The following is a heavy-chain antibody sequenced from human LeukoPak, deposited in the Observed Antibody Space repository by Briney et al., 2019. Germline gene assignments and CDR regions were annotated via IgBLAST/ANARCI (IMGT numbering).Heavy chain of an antibody. V-gene: IGHV3-66*01. D-gene: IGHD3-10*01. CDR3: AKGKLLWFGELLGRFDP. J-gene: IGHJ5*02. CDR1: GFTFSTYW. CDR2: IYSGGST. Sequence: GGSLRLSCAASGFTFSTYWMTWVRQAPGKGLEWVSVIYSGGSTYYADSVKGRFTISRDNSKNTLYLQMNSLRAEDTAVYYCAKGKLLWFGELLGRFDPWGQGTLVTVSS.